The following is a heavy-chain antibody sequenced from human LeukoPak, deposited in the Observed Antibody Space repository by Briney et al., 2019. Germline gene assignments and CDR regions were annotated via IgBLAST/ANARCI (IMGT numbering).Heavy chain of an antibody. CDR1: GGSISSYY. V-gene: IGHV4-59*01. D-gene: IGHD3-10*01. J-gene: IGHJ4*02. CDR2: IYYSGST. Sequence: NPSETQSLTCTVSGGSISSYYWSWIRQPPGKGLEWIGYIYYSGSTNYNPSLKSRVTISVDTSKNQFSLKLSSVTAADTAVYYCAREIGEGYFDYWGQGTLVTVSS. CDR3: AREIGEGYFDY.